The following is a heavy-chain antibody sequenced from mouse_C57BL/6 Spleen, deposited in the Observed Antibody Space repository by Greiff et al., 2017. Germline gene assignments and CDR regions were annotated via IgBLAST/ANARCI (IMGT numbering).Heavy chain of an antibody. Sequence: EVKLQESGGGLVKPGGSLTLSCAASGFTFSDYGMHWVRQAPEKGLEWVAYISSGSSTIYYADTVKGRFTIARDNAKNTLFLQMTSLRSEDTAMYYRARSSSTVVPPFAYWGQGTLVTVSA. CDR3: ARSSSTVVPPFAY. CDR2: ISSGSSTI. D-gene: IGHD1-1*01. V-gene: IGHV5-17*01. J-gene: IGHJ3*01. CDR1: GFTFSDYG.